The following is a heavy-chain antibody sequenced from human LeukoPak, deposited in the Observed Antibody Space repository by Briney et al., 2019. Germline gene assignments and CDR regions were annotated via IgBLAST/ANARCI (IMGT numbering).Heavy chain of an antibody. CDR2: ISGSGGST. Sequence: GGSLRLSCAASXXTXSSYAMSWVRQAXXXXXEWVSAISGSGGSTYYADSVKGRFTISRDNSKNTLYLQMNSLRAEDTAVYYCAKGILHDDYWGQGTLVTVSS. V-gene: IGHV3-23*01. J-gene: IGHJ4*02. CDR1: XXTXSSYA. D-gene: IGHD2-21*01. CDR3: AKGILHDDY.